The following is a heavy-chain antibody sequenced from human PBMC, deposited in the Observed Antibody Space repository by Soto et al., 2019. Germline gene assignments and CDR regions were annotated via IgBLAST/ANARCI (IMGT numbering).Heavy chain of an antibody. Sequence: EVQLFESGGGLVQPWGSLRLSCAASGFTFSSYAMSWFRQAPGKGLEWVSAISGSGGSTYYADSVKGRFTISRDNSKNTLYLQMNSLRAEDTAVYYCAKFTGRSSGYHSDYWGQGTLVTVSS. D-gene: IGHD3-22*01. CDR1: GFTFSSYA. J-gene: IGHJ4*02. V-gene: IGHV3-23*01. CDR2: ISGSGGST. CDR3: AKFTGRSSGYHSDY.